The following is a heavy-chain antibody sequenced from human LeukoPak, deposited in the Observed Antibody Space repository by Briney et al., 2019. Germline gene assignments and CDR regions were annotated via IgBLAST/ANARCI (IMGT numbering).Heavy chain of an antibody. CDR1: GFTFSSYA. CDR3: ARDSAPYSSRWFYFFDN. Sequence: GGSLRLSCAASGFTFSSYAMHWVRQAPGKGLEWVAVISYDGSNKYYADSVKGRFTVSRENSKNTLYLQMNSLRAEDTAVYYCARDSAPYSSRWFYFFDNWGQGTLVTVSS. J-gene: IGHJ4*02. CDR2: ISYDGSNK. D-gene: IGHD6-13*01. V-gene: IGHV3-30*04.